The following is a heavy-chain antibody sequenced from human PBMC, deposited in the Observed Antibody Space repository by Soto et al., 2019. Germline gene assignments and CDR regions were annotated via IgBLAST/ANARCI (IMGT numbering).Heavy chain of an antibody. Sequence: SVKVSCKASGGTFSSYTISWVRQAPGQGLEWMGRIIPILGIANYAQKFQGRVTITADKSTSTAYMELSSLRAEDTAVYYCARGRGAAADYFDFWGQGTLVTVSS. J-gene: IGHJ4*02. CDR2: IIPILGIA. CDR3: ARGRGAAADYFDF. V-gene: IGHV1-69*02. CDR1: GGTFSSYT. D-gene: IGHD6-13*01.